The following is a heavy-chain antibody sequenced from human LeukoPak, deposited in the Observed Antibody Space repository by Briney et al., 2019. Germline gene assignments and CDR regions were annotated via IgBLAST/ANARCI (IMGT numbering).Heavy chain of an antibody. CDR2: IYDSGST. CDR1: GGSISSYY. V-gene: IGHV4-59*01. CDR3: ASLTTADAFDI. Sequence: SETLSLTCTVSGGSISSYYWSWIRQPPGKGLEWIRYIYDSGSTNYNPSLKSRVTISVDTSKNQFSLKLSSVTAADTAVFYCASLTTADAFDIWGQGTMVTVSS. J-gene: IGHJ3*02. D-gene: IGHD3-22*01.